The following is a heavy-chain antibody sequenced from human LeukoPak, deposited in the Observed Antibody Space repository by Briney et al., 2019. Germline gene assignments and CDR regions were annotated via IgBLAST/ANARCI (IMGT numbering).Heavy chain of an antibody. V-gene: IGHV4-30-4*07. CDR3: ARVPSRYSDDFTYYFDY. CDR2: IYENGDT. J-gene: IGHJ4*02. CDR1: GGSISGGYNS. Sequence: SETLSLTCAVSGGSISGGYNSWSWLRQPPERGLEWLGYIYENGDTYYNPSLKNRVTISADRSQNQFSLKLTSVTAADTAVYYCARVPSRYSDDFTYYFDYWGQGSLVLVSS. D-gene: IGHD4-17*01.